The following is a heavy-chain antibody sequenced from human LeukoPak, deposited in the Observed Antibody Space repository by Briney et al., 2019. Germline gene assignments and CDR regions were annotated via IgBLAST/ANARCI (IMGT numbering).Heavy chain of an antibody. CDR3: ATPTGRWFGSETMWALEQDAFDI. D-gene: IGHD3-10*01. V-gene: IGHV1-24*01. J-gene: IGHJ3*02. CDR2: FDPEDGET. Sequence: GASVKVSCKVSGYTLTELSMHWVRQAPGKGLEWMGGFDPEDGETIYAQKFQGRVTMTEDTSTDTAYMELSSLRSEDTAVYYCATPTGRWFGSETMWALEQDAFDIWGQGTMVTVSS. CDR1: GYTLTELS.